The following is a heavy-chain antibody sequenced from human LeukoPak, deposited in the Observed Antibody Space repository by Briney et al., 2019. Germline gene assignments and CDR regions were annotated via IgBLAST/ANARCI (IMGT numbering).Heavy chain of an antibody. CDR1: GGSISSYY. V-gene: IGHV4-59*01. CDR2: IYYSGST. Sequence: ASETLSLTCTVSGGSISSYYWSWIRQPPGKGLEWIGYIYYSGSTNYNPSLKSRVTISVDTSKNHFSLKLSSVTAADTAVYYCARAPGGNAGNFQHWGQGTLVTVSS. J-gene: IGHJ1*01. CDR3: ARAPGGNAGNFQH. D-gene: IGHD4-23*01.